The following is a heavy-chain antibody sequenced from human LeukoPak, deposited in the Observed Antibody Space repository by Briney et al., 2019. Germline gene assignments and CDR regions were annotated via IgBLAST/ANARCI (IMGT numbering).Heavy chain of an antibody. CDR3: ARCHYYDSSGYYYFFDY. CDR1: GYTFTSYG. J-gene: IGHJ4*02. D-gene: IGHD3-22*01. CDR2: IIPIFGTA. V-gene: IGHV1-69*05. Sequence: SVKVSCKASGYTFTSYGISWVRQAPGQGLEWMGGIIPIFGTANYAQKFQGRVTITTDESTSTAYMELSSLRSEDTAVYYCARCHYYDSSGYYYFFDYWGQGTLVTVSS.